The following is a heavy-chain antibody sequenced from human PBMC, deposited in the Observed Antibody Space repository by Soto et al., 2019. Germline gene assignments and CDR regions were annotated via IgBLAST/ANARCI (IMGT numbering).Heavy chain of an antibody. CDR2: INHTGST. CDR1: GGSFSGYY. V-gene: IGHV4-34*01. J-gene: IGHJ4*02. D-gene: IGHD4-17*01. CDR3: ARGGNYGPFEF. Sequence: QVQLQQWGAGLLKPSETLSLTCAVDGGSFSGYYWSWIRQPPGKGLEWIGEINHTGSTKFNPSLKSRVTISVDTSQNQFSLKLTSVTAADTAVYSCARGGNYGPFEFWVQGTLVTVSS.